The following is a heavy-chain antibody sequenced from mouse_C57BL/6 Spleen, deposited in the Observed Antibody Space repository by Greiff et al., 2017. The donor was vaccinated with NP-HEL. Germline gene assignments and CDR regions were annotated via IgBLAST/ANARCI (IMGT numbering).Heavy chain of an antibody. V-gene: IGHV5-17*01. CDR3: ANMYGSSSYYYAMDY. D-gene: IGHD1-1*01. CDR1: GFTFSDYG. Sequence: EVKLVESGGGLVKPGGSLKLSCAASGFTFSDYGMHWVRQAPEKGLEWVAYISSGSSTIYYADTVTGRFTISRDNAKNTLFLQMTSLRSEDTAMYYCANMYGSSSYYYAMDYWGQGTSVTVSS. J-gene: IGHJ4*01. CDR2: ISSGSSTI.